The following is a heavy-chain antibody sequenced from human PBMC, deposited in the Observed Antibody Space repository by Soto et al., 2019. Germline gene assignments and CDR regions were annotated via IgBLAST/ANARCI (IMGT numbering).Heavy chain of an antibody. V-gene: IGHV3-11*01. CDR3: ARAGSSSGHYYYGLDV. J-gene: IGHJ6*02. D-gene: IGHD6-6*01. CDR1: GFTFSDYY. CDR2: ISSSGSTI. Sequence: GGSLRLSCAASGFTFSDYYMSWIRQAPGKGLEWVSYISSSGSTIYYADSVKGRFTISRDNAKNSLYLQMNSLRAEDTAVYYCARAGSSSGHYYYGLDVWGQGTTVTVSS.